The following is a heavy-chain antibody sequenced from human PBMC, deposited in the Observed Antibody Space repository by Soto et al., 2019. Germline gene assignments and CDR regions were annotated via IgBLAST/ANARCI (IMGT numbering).Heavy chain of an antibody. V-gene: IGHV1-18*04. J-gene: IGHJ6*02. CDR2: ISAYNGNT. Sequence: ASVKVSFKASGYTFTSYGISWSRQAPGQGLEWMGWISAYNGNTNYAQKLQGRVTMTTDTSTSTAYMELRSLRSDDTAVYYCARDGYYDSSGYTTAYYYYGMDVWGQGTTVTVSS. D-gene: IGHD3-22*01. CDR3: ARDGYYDSSGYTTAYYYYGMDV. CDR1: GYTFTSYG.